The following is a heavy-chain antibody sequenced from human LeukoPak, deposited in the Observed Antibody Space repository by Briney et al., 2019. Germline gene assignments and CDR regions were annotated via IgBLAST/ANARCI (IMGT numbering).Heavy chain of an antibody. V-gene: IGHV1-3*03. CDR3: ARTHYYDSSGYYYRDYYFDY. CDR1: GYTFTSYA. Sequence: GASVKVSCKASGYTFTSYAMHWVRQAPGQRLEWMGWINAGNGNTKYSQEFQGRVTITRDTSASTAYMELSSLRFEDMAVYYCARTHYYDSSGYYYRDYYFDYWGQGTLVTVSS. CDR2: INAGNGNT. J-gene: IGHJ4*02. D-gene: IGHD3-22*01.